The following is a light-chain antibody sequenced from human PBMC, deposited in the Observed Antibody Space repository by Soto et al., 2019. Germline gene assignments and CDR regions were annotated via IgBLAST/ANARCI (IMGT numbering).Light chain of an antibody. Sequence: EIVMTQSPGTLSVSPGESATLSCRASQSVSSNLAWYQQKPGQAPRLLIYGASTRATGLPARFSGSGSGTEFTLTISRLEPEDFAVYFCQQYGRSPPFGQGTKVDIK. CDR3: QQYGRSPP. V-gene: IGKV3-15*01. CDR1: QSVSSN. CDR2: GAS. J-gene: IGKJ1*01.